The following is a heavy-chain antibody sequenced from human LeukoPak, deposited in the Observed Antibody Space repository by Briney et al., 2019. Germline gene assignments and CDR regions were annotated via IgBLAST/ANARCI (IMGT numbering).Heavy chain of an antibody. Sequence: GGSLRLSYAASGFTFTSHSMNWVDQAPGKGLDWVSTNNGGGGSTYFADSVKGRFTISRDNSKNTLYLQVNSLRAEDTAVYYCAKGGKWDVTPFDYWGQGTLVTVSS. J-gene: IGHJ4*02. CDR3: AKGGKWDVTPFDY. D-gene: IGHD1-26*01. V-gene: IGHV3-23*01. CDR2: NNGGGGST. CDR1: GFTFTSHS.